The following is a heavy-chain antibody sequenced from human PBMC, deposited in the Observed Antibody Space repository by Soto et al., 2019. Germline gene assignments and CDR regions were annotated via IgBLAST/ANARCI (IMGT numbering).Heavy chain of an antibody. Sequence: SETLSLTCNVSGASLSGYYWSWIRQPPGKGLEWIGCIYSSGSANYSPSLKSRVSMSVDSSKNQISLKLSSVTAADTAVYYCATIVGANDYWGQGTLVTVSS. CDR2: IYSSGSA. D-gene: IGHD1-26*01. CDR3: ATIVGANDY. J-gene: IGHJ4*02. CDR1: GASLSGYY. V-gene: IGHV4-4*07.